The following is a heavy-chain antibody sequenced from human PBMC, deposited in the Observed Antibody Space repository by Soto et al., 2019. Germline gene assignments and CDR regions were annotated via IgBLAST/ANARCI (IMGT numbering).Heavy chain of an antibody. J-gene: IGHJ4*02. CDR2: ISSSGSTI. V-gene: IGHV3-11*04. CDR3: ARASSYAFDS. Sequence: RLSGAESEFTYSGYHVSWKRQAPGKGLEWVSYISSSGSTIYYADSVKGRFTISRDNAKNSLYLQMNSLQDEDTAVYYCARASSYAFDSWGQGTLVTVSS. D-gene: IGHD2-2*01. CDR1: EFTYSGYH.